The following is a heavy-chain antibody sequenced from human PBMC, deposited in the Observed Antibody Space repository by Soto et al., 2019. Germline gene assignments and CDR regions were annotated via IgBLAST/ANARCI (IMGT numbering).Heavy chain of an antibody. Sequence: GASVKVSCKASGYTFTSYAMHWVRQAPGQRLERMGWINAGNGNTKYSQKFQGRVTITRDTSASTAYMELNSLRAEDTAVYYCAKDLKTVLRFLEWLSPNGMDVWGQGTTVTVSS. CDR3: AKDLKTVLRFLEWLSPNGMDV. V-gene: IGHV1-3*01. J-gene: IGHJ6*02. CDR1: GYTFTSYA. CDR2: INAGNGNT. D-gene: IGHD3-3*01.